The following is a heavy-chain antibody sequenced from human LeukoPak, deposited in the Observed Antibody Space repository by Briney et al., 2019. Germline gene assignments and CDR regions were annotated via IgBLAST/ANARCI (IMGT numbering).Heavy chain of an antibody. CDR2: INPSGGST. J-gene: IGHJ4*02. CDR1: GYTFTSYY. D-gene: IGHD3-3*01. Sequence: ASVKVSCKASGYTFTSYYMHWVRQAPGQGLEWMGIINPSGGSTSYAQKFQGRVTMTRDTSTSTVYMELSSLRSEDTAVYYCARDFITIFGVVIRPLDYWGQGTLVTVSS. CDR3: ARDFITIFGVVIRPLDY. V-gene: IGHV1-46*01.